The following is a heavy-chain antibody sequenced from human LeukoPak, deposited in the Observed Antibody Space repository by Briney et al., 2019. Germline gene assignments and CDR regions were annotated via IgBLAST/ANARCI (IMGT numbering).Heavy chain of an antibody. Sequence: GGSLRLSCAASGFTFSSYGMHWVRQAPGKGLEWVAFIRYDGSNKYYADSVKGRFTISRDNSKNTLYLQMNSLRAEDTAVYYCAGDSGSYYYFDYWGQGTLVTVSS. CDR3: AGDSGSYYYFDY. D-gene: IGHD1-26*01. CDR2: IRYDGSNK. J-gene: IGHJ4*02. V-gene: IGHV3-30*02. CDR1: GFTFSSYG.